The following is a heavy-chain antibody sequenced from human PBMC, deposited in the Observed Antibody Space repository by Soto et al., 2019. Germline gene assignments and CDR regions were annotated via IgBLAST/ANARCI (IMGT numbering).Heavy chain of an antibody. CDR2: IYHSGST. CDR3: SPHWPHRFEY. V-gene: IGHV4-30-2*01. CDR1: GVSIISGGYS. J-gene: IGHJ4*02. Sequence: SETLSLTCAVSGVSIISGGYSWILIRQPPGKGLEWIGYIYHSGSTYYNPSLKSRVTISVDRSKNQFSLKLSSVTAADTAGDYCSPHWPHRFEYWGQGTLVTVSS.